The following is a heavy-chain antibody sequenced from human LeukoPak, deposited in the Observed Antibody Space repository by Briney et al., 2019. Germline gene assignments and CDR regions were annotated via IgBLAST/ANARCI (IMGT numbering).Heavy chain of an antibody. CDR3: ARDLGQGWGFLEWLSGDHYYYYYMDV. D-gene: IGHD3-3*01. V-gene: IGHV1-2*02. CDR2: INPNSGGT. J-gene: IGHJ6*03. Sequence: ASVKVSCKASGYTFTGYYMHWVRQAPGQGLEWMGWINPNSGGTNYAQKFQGRVTMTRDTSISTAYMELSRLISDDTAVYYCARDLGQGWGFLEWLSGDHYYYYYMDVWGKGTTVTVSS. CDR1: GYTFTGYY.